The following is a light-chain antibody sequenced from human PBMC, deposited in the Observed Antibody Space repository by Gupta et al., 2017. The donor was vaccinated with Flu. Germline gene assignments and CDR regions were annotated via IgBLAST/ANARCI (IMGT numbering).Light chain of an antibody. J-gene: IGKJ1*01. V-gene: IGKV4-1*01. CDR1: QSVLYSSNNKNY. CDR3: HQDDSTPRT. CDR2: WAS. Sequence: DIVMTQSPDSLAVSLGERATINCKSSQSVLYSSNNKNYLAWYQHKPGQPPKLLIYWASTRESGVPDRFSGSGSGTDFTLTISSLQAEDVAIYYCHQDDSTPRTFGQGTEVEIK.